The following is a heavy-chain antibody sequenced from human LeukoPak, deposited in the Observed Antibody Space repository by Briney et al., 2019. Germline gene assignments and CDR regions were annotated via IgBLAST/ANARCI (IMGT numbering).Heavy chain of an antibody. CDR1: GGSFSGYY. Sequence: PSETLSLTCAVYGGSFSGYYWSWIRQPPGKGLEWIGEINHSGSTNYNPSLKSRVTISVDTSKNQFSLKLSSVTAADTAVYYCARDRRYYYDSSGYYYRGYFQHWGQGTLVTVSS. J-gene: IGHJ1*01. CDR3: ARDRRYYYDSSGYYYRGYFQH. D-gene: IGHD3-22*01. CDR2: INHSGST. V-gene: IGHV4-34*01.